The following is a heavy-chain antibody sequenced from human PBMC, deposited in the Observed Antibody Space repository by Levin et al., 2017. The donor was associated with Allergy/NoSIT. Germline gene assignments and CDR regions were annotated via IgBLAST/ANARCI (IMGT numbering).Heavy chain of an antibody. D-gene: IGHD5-24*01. CDR1: GGSMRDYY. J-gene: IGHJ4*02. Sequence: SETLSLTCTVSGGSMRDYYWSWIRQSPEKGLEWLGYINYSGHTNYHPTLRGRINISLDTSKNQFSLKVNSVTAADTALYSCARHRVEMSTMYHFDYWGQGTLVTVSS. V-gene: IGHV4-59*08. CDR2: INYSGHT. CDR3: ARHRVEMSTMYHFDY.